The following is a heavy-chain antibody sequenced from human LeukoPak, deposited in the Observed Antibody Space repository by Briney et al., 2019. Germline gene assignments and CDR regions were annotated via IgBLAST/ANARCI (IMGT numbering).Heavy chain of an antibody. CDR2: INPNSGGT. CDR1: GYTFTGYY. V-gene: IGHV1-2*02. J-gene: IGHJ3*02. Sequence: ASVKVSCKASGYTFTGYYMHWVRQAPGQGLEWMGWINPNSGGTNYAQKFQGRVTMTRNTSISTAYMELSSLRSEDTAVYYCARSAIAWAFDIWGQGTMVTVSS. CDR3: ARSAIAWAFDI.